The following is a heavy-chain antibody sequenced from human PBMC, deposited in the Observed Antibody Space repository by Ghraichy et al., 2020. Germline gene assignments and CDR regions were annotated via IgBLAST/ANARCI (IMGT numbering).Heavy chain of an antibody. CDR1: GFTVSSNY. D-gene: IGHD3-22*01. CDR2: IYSGGST. Sequence: GGSLRLSCAASGFTVSSNYMSWVRQAPGKGLEWGSVIYSGGSTYYADSVKGRFTISRDNSKNTLYLQMNSLRAEDTAVYYCARGYYDTSGYFGGNYWGLGTLVTVSS. V-gene: IGHV3-53*01. J-gene: IGHJ4*02. CDR3: ARGYYDTSGYFGGNY.